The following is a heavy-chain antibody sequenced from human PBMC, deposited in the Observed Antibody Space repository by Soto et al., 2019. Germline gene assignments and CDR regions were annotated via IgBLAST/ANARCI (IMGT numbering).Heavy chain of an antibody. J-gene: IGHJ1*01. Sequence: QVHLQQWGAGLLKPSETLSLSCAIFGGSSSGYYWSWIRQPPGKGLEWIGEGNHSRSPSYNPSLMSRATTPLDTPMNHSAPRLGSVTPADTGVYYWARGTDPSAGSGSDSHWGQGTRVTGSS. V-gene: IGHV4-34*01. CDR2: GNHSRSP. CDR1: GGSSSGYY. D-gene: IGHD3-10*01. CDR3: ARGTDPSAGSGSDSH.